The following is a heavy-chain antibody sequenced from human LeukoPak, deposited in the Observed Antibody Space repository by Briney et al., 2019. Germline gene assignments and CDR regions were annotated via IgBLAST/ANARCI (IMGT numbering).Heavy chain of an antibody. V-gene: IGHV3-30*02. Sequence: PGGSLRLSCAASGFTFSSYGMHWVRQAPGKGLEWVAVIWYGGSNKYYADSVKGRFTISRDNSKNTLYLQMNSLRAEDTAYYYCAKVLQRWVVKGGAFDIWGQGTMVTVSS. CDR2: IWYGGSNK. D-gene: IGHD3-22*01. CDR3: AKVLQRWVVKGGAFDI. J-gene: IGHJ3*02. CDR1: GFTFSSYG.